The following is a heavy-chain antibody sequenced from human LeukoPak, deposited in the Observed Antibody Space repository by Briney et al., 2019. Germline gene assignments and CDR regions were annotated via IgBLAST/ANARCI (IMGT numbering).Heavy chain of an antibody. D-gene: IGHD3-22*01. J-gene: IGHJ5*02. Sequence: SETLSLTCTVSGGSISSYYWSWIRQPPGKGLEWFGYIYYSGSTNYNPPLKSRLTISVDTSKNQFCLKLSSVTAADTAVYYCARDRENTMIVGFDPWGQGTLVTVYS. CDR2: IYYSGST. CDR3: ARDRENTMIVGFDP. V-gene: IGHV4-59*01. CDR1: GGSISSYY.